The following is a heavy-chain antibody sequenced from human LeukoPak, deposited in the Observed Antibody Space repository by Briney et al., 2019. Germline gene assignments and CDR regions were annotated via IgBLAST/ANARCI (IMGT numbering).Heavy chain of an antibody. D-gene: IGHD3-10*01. V-gene: IGHV1-8*01. CDR1: GYTLTSYD. CDR2: MNPNSGNT. J-gene: IGHJ5*02. Sequence: ASVKVSCKASGYTLTSYDINWVRQATGQGKEWMGWMNPNSGNTGYAQKFQGRVTMTRNTSISTAYMELSSLRSEDTAVYYCARTMVRGVIDGFDPWGQGTLVTVSS. CDR3: ARTMVRGVIDGFDP.